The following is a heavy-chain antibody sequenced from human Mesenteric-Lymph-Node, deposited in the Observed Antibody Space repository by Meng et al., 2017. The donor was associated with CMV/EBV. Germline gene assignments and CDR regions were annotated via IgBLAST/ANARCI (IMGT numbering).Heavy chain of an antibody. D-gene: IGHD3-9*01. Sequence: QVPLHQWGAGLLKPSETLSVTCAVYSGSFSGYYWNWIRQSPEKGLEWIGEINHSGSTTYNPSFTSRIIISVDTSTNQISLNMSSVTAADTAVYYCARGSSYDILTGYFDYWGQGALVTVSS. V-gene: IGHV4-34*01. J-gene: IGHJ4*02. CDR2: INHSGST. CDR3: ARGSSYDILTGYFDY. CDR1: SGSFSGYY.